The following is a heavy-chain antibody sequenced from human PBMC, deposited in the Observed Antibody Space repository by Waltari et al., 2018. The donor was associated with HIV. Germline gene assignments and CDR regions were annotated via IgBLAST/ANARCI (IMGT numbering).Heavy chain of an antibody. D-gene: IGHD3-22*01. CDR1: GGSISSSSYY. CDR3: HLPRHYDSTYQGDY. V-gene: IGHV4-39*07. CDR2: IYYSGST. Sequence: QLQLQESGPGLVKPSETLSLTCTVSGGSISSSSYYWGWIRQPPGKGLEWIGSIYYSGSTYYNPSLKSRVTISVDTSKNQFSLKLSSVTAADTAVYYCHLPRHYDSTYQGDYWGQGTLVTVSS. J-gene: IGHJ4*02.